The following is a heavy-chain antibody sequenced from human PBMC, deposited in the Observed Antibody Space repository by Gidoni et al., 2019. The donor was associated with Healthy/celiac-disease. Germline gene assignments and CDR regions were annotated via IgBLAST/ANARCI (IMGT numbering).Heavy chain of an antibody. Sequence: QLQLQESGPGLVQTSETLSLTCTVSGGSISSSSCYWGWIRQPPGKGLGWIGSIYYSGITYYNPPLKRRVTIYVDTSNNQFSLKLSSVTAADTAVYYCARHDRAATPDYWGQGTLVTVSS. J-gene: IGHJ4*02. CDR1: GGSISSSSCY. V-gene: IGHV4-39*01. CDR2: IYYSGIT. D-gene: IGHD6-13*01. CDR3: ARHDRAATPDY.